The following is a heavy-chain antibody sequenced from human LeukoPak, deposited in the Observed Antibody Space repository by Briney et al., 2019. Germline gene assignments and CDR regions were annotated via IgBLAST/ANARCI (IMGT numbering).Heavy chain of an antibody. CDR3: ARHPDYGGNFDS. CDR2: ISYSGST. J-gene: IGHJ4*02. V-gene: IGHV4-59*08. CDR1: GVSVTSYY. D-gene: IGHD4-23*01. Sequence: PSETLSLTCTVSGVSVTSYYWSWIRQPPGKGLEWIGYISYSGSTNYNPSLKSRVTISVDTSKNQFSLKLSSMTAADTAVYYCARHPDYGGNFDSWGQGTLVTVSS.